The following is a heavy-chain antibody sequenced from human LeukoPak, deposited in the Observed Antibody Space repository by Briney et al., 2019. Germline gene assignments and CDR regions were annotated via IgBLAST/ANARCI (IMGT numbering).Heavy chain of an antibody. Sequence: ASVKVSCKASGYTFTSYGISWVRQAPGQGLEWMGWISAYNGNTNYAQKFQGRVTITADESTSTAYMELSSLRSEDTAVYYCARGIQSWYVFGMDVWGQGTTVTVSS. CDR1: GYTFTSYG. J-gene: IGHJ6*02. D-gene: IGHD6-13*01. V-gene: IGHV1-18*01. CDR3: ARGIQSWYVFGMDV. CDR2: ISAYNGNT.